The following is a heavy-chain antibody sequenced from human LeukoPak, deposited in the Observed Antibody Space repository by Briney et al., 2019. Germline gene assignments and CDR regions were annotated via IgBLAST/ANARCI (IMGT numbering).Heavy chain of an antibody. CDR1: GFTFSSYS. J-gene: IGHJ2*01. V-gene: IGHV3-21*04. D-gene: IGHD1-26*01. Sequence: PGGSLRLSCAASGFTFSSYSMNWVRQAPGKGLEWVSSISSSSSYIYYADSVKGRFTISRDNSKNTLYLQMNSLRAEDTAVYYCAKVSRRAGVGTFDWYFDLWGRGTLVTVSS. CDR2: ISSSSSYI. CDR3: AKVSRRAGVGTFDWYFDL.